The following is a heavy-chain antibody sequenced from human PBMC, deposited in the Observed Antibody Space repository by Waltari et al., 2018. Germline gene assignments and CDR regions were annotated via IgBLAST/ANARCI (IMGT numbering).Heavy chain of an antibody. Sequence: EVQLVESGGGLVQPGGSLRLSCAASGFTFRSYSMNWVRQAPGKGLEWVSYSSSTTIYYADSVKGRFAISRDNAKNSLYLQMNSLRAEDTAVYYCARDSRLVGAAGMNTFGGVIVPDAFDIWGQGTMVTVSS. CDR1: GFTFRSYS. J-gene: IGHJ3*02. V-gene: IGHV3-48*01. CDR2: SSSTTI. CDR3: ARDSRLVGAAGMNTFGGVIVPDAFDI. D-gene: IGHD3-16*02.